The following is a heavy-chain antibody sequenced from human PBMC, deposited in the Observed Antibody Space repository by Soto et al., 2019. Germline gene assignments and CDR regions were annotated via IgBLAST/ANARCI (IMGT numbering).Heavy chain of an antibody. CDR2: IYPYDSDT. D-gene: IGHD4-17*01. V-gene: IGHV5-51*01. CDR1: GYSFTSSW. Sequence: GESLKISCKGSGYSFTSSWIGWVRQVPWKGLEWMVMIYPYDSDTRYNPSFQGQVTISADKSVNTAYLQWGSLKASDTAMYYCATLRTESGDYEGWEHWGQQTQVSASS. J-gene: IGHJ1*01. CDR3: ATLRTESGDYEGWEH.